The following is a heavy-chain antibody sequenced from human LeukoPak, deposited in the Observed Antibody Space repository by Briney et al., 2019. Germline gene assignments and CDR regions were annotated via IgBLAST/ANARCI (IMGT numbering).Heavy chain of an antibody. D-gene: IGHD3-10*01. Sequence: GGSLRLSCAASGFTFSSYAMHWVRQAPGKGLEWVAVISYDGSNKYYADSVKGRFTISRDNSKNTLYLQMNSLRAEDTAVYYCARGSNYYGSGSYYWGQGTLVTVSS. J-gene: IGHJ4*02. CDR1: GFTFSSYA. CDR3: ARGSNYYGSGSYY. V-gene: IGHV3-30-3*01. CDR2: ISYDGSNK.